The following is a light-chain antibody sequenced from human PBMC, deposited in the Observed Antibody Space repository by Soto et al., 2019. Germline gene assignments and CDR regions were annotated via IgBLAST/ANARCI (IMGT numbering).Light chain of an antibody. CDR1: SSDVGSYNL. J-gene: IGLJ1*01. Sequence: QSALTQPASVSGSPGQSITISCTGTSSDVGSYNLVSWYQQHPGKAPKLMIYEGNKRPSGVSNRFFGSKSANTASLTISGLQTEDEADYYCCSHAGTNTFVFGTGTKLTVL. CDR3: CSHAGTNTFV. CDR2: EGN. V-gene: IGLV2-23*01.